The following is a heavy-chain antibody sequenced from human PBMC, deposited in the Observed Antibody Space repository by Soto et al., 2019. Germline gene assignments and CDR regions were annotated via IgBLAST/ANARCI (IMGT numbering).Heavy chain of an antibody. J-gene: IGHJ4*02. CDR3: VRFGGAAAGPGDY. Sequence: GGSLRLSCVASEFTFSSYEMNWVRQAPGKGLEWVSHISTSGTTIYYTDSVKGRFTIFRDNAKKSPYLQMNSLRAEDTAVYYCVRFGGAAAGPGDYWGQGTLVTVSS. CDR2: ISTSGTTI. CDR1: EFTFSSYE. V-gene: IGHV3-48*03. D-gene: IGHD6-13*01.